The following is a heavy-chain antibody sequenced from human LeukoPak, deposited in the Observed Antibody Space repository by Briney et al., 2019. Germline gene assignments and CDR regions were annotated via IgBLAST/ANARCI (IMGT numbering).Heavy chain of an antibody. CDR2: ISSSSSTI. CDR1: GFTFSSYS. Sequence: GGSLRLSCAASGFTFSSYSMNWVRQAPGKGLEWVSYISSSSSTIYYADSVKGRFTISRDNAKNSLYLQMNSLRAEDTAVYYCASDSRSGGSSEDYWGQGTLVTVSS. CDR3: ASDSRSGGSSEDY. D-gene: IGHD2-15*01. V-gene: IGHV3-48*01. J-gene: IGHJ4*02.